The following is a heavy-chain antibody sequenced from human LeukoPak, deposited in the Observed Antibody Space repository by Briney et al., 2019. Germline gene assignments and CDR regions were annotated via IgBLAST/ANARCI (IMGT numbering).Heavy chain of an antibody. Sequence: GESLKISCQGSGYSFTSYWIGWVRQMPGKGLEWMGIIYPGDSDTRYSPSFQGQVTISADKSISTAYLQWSSLKASDTAMYYCARQCSSTSCYSPDFDYWGQGTLVTVSS. CDR3: ARQCSSTSCYSPDFDY. D-gene: IGHD2-2*01. J-gene: IGHJ4*02. CDR1: GYSFTSYW. CDR2: IYPGDSDT. V-gene: IGHV5-51*01.